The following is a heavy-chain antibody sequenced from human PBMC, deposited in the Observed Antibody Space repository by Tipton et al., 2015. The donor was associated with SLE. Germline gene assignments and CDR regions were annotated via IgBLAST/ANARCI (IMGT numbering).Heavy chain of an antibody. CDR2: INHSGST. CDR3: ARERGVGAHYYYYMDV. J-gene: IGHJ6*03. V-gene: IGHV4-34*01. D-gene: IGHD1-26*01. Sequence: TLSLTCAVYGGSFSGYYWSWIRQSPGKGLEWIGDINHSGSTNYNPSLKSRVTISVDTSKNQFSLRLSSVTAADTAVYYCARERGVGAHYYYYMDVWGKGTTVTVSS. CDR1: GGSFSGYY.